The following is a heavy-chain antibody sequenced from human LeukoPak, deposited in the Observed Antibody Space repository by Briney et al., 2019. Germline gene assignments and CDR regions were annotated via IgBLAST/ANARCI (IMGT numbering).Heavy chain of an antibody. D-gene: IGHD3-9*01. V-gene: IGHV1-18*01. Sequence: ASVKVSCKASGYTFTTYGISWVRQAPGQGLKWMGWISAYNGNTKYAQKLQGRVTMTTDTSTSTGYMELRSLRSDDTAVYYCARDHQPHYDIFTGSNDPWGQGTLVTVSS. CDR3: ARDHQPHYDIFTGSNDP. CDR2: ISAYNGNT. J-gene: IGHJ5*02. CDR1: GYTFTTYG.